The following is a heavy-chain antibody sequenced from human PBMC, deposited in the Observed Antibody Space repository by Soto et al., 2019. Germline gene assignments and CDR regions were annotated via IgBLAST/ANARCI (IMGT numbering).Heavy chain of an antibody. Sequence: PSETLSLTCTVSGGSISSYYWSWIRQPPGKGLEWIGYIYYSGSTNYNPSLKSRVTISVDTSKNQFSLKLSSVTAADTAVYYCARHFPTFSWFDPWGQGTLVTVSS. V-gene: IGHV4-59*08. CDR2: IYYSGST. CDR3: ARHFPTFSWFDP. CDR1: GGSISSYY. J-gene: IGHJ5*02.